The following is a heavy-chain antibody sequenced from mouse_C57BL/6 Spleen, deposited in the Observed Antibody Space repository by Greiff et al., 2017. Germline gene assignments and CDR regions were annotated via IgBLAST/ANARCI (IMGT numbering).Heavy chain of an antibody. CDR1: GYAFSSSW. V-gene: IGHV1-82*01. CDR3: APRGGYLDD. J-gene: IGHJ2*01. Sequence: VQLQQSGPELVKPGASVKISCKASGYAFSSSWMNWVKQRPGKGLEWIGRIYPGDGDTNYNGKFKGKATLTADKSSSTAYMQLSSLTSEDSAVYFCAPRGGYLDDWGQGTTLTVSS. CDR2: IYPGDGDT.